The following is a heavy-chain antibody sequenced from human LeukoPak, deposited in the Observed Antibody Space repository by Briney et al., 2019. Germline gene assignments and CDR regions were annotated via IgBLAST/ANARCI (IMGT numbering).Heavy chain of an antibody. CDR3: ARTRYYYNSRSYGAPYYFDY. Sequence: PSETLSLTCAVSGGSISSNSYYWGWIRQPPGKGLEWIGSIYYSGSTYYNPSLKSRVTISVDTSKNQSSLKLSSVTAADTAVYYCARTRYYYNSRSYGAPYYFDYWGQGTLVTVSS. J-gene: IGHJ4*02. CDR1: GGSISSNSYY. CDR2: IYYSGST. D-gene: IGHD3-10*01. V-gene: IGHV4-39*01.